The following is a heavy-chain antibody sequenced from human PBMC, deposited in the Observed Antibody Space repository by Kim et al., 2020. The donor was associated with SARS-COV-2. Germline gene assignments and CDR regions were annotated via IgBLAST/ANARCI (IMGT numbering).Heavy chain of an antibody. CDR2: INAGNGNT. CDR3: ARGGRVVPASIRRYNAMDV. D-gene: IGHD2-2*01. J-gene: IGHJ6*02. CDR1: GYTFTDYG. Sequence: ASVKVSCKPSGYTFTDYGIHWVRQAPGQRLEWMGWINAGNGNTQYSQKFQGRVTITGDTSAGTVYMELSSLRSEDTAVYYCARGGRVVPASIRRYNAMDVWGQGTTVTVYS. V-gene: IGHV1-3*01.